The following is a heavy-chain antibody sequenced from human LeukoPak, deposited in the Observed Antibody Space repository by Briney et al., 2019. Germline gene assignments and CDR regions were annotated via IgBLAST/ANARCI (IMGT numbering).Heavy chain of an antibody. CDR1: RFTFSSYE. CDR2: ISSSSGTI. D-gene: IGHD3-10*01. CDR3: AREYFGLGSYFDY. V-gene: IGHV3-48*02. Sequence: GGSLRLSCAASRFTFSSYEMNWVRQAPGKGLEWVSYISSSSGTIYYADSVKGRFTISRDNAKNSLYLEMNSLRDEDTAVYYCAREYFGLGSYFDYWGQGTLVTVSS. J-gene: IGHJ4*02.